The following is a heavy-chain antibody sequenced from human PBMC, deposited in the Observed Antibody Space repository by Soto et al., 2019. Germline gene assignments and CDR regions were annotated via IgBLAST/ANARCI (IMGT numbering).Heavy chain of an antibody. CDR2: IYYSGST. V-gene: IGHV4-59*01. D-gene: IGHD4-4*01. CDR3: ARTPTTVSTRVDYYYMDV. J-gene: IGHJ6*03. CDR1: GGSISSYY. Sequence: PSETLSLTCTVSGGSISSYYWSWIRQPPGKGLEWIGYIYYSGSTNYNPSLKSRVTISVDTSKNQFSLKLSSVTAADTAVYYCARTPTTVSTRVDYYYMDVWGKGTTVTVSS.